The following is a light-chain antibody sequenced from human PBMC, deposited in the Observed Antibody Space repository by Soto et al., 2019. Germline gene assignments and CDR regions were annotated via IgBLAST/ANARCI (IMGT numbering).Light chain of an antibody. CDR3: QQGKSFPFT. V-gene: IGKV1-12*01. J-gene: IGKJ4*01. Sequence: DIQMTQSPSAVSASVGDRVTITCRSSQDINNWLGWYQQKPGLAPKLLIYKVSSLQGGVPSRFSGSRSGTDFTLTISSLQPEDFATYFCQQGKSFPFTFGGGTKVDVK. CDR2: KVS. CDR1: QDINNW.